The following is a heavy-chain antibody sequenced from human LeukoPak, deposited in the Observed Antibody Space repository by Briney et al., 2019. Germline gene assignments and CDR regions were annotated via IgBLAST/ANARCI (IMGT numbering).Heavy chain of an antibody. CDR1: GGSFSGYY. CDR3: ARAPYGCSSTSCYWNAFDI. Sequence: SETLSLTCAVYGGSFSGYYWSWIRQPPGKGLEWVGEINHSGSTNYNPSLKSRVTMSVDTSKNQFSLKLSSVTAADTAVYYCARAPYGCSSTSCYWNAFDIWGQGTMVTVSS. V-gene: IGHV4-34*01. CDR2: INHSGST. D-gene: IGHD2-2*01. J-gene: IGHJ3*02.